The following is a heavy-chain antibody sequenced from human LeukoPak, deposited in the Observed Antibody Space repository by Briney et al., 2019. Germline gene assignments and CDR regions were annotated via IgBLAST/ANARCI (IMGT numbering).Heavy chain of an antibody. V-gene: IGHV3-48*01. Sequence: GSLRPSCAAPGFTLSSYCMDWVRPAPGKGLEWVSYISSSSSTIYYADSVKGRFTISRDNSKNMVYLQMDSLRAEDTAIYYCAADGSGWSRSSWGQGTLVTVSS. CDR2: ISSSSSTI. CDR3: AADGSGWSRSS. D-gene: IGHD6-19*01. J-gene: IGHJ5*02. CDR1: GFTLSSYC.